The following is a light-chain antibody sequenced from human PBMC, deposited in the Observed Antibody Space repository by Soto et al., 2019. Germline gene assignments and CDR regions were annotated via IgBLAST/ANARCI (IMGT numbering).Light chain of an antibody. V-gene: IGKV4-1*01. CDR3: QQYYSAPLS. Sequence: DIVMTQSPDSLAVSLGERATFNCKSSQSVLYSSNNKNYLAWYQQKPGQPPRLLIYWASTRESGVPDRFSGSGSGTDFTLTINSRQAEDVAVYYCQQYYSAPLSFGGGTKVDI. CDR1: QSVLYSSNNKNY. J-gene: IGKJ4*01. CDR2: WAS.